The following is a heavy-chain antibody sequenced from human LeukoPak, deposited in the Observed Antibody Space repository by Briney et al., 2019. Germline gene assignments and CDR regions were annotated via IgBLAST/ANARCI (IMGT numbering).Heavy chain of an antibody. V-gene: IGHV3-74*01. CDR3: VRRHPPPSTSPTSYGMDV. Sequence: GGSLRLSCAASGFTFSGYWMHWVRQAPGKGVVWVSRINTDGSSTTYADSVKGRFTISRDNAKNTLYLQMNSLRVEDTAVYHCVRRHPPPSTSPTSYGMDVWGQGTTVTVSS. CDR1: GFTFSGYW. D-gene: IGHD2-2*01. J-gene: IGHJ6*02. CDR2: INTDGSST.